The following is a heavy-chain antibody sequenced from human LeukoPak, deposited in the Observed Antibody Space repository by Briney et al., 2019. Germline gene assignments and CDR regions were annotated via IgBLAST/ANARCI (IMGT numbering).Heavy chain of an antibody. Sequence: SETLSLTCTVSGGSISSGDYYWSWIRQPPGKGLEWIGYIYYNGSTYYNPSLKSRVTISVDTSKNQFSLKLSSVTAADTAVYYCARDQGYYYDSSGYYTPFRYFDLWGRGTLVTVSS. J-gene: IGHJ2*01. CDR1: GGSISSGDYY. V-gene: IGHV4-30-4*01. D-gene: IGHD3-22*01. CDR2: IYYNGST. CDR3: ARDQGYYYDSSGYYTPFRYFDL.